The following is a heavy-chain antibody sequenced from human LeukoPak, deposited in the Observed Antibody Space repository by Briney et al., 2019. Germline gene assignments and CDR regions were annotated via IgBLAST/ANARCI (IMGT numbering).Heavy chain of an antibody. CDR2: IGTAGDT. V-gene: IGHV3-13*01. CDR3: ARVGSGYYYDY. CDR1: GFTLSSYD. D-gene: IGHD3-22*01. Sequence: PGGSLRLSCAASGFTLSSYDMHWVRQATGKGLEWVSAIGTAGDTYYPGSVKGRFTISRENAKNSLYLQMNSLRAGDTAVYYCARVGSGYYYDYWGQGTLVTVSS. J-gene: IGHJ4*02.